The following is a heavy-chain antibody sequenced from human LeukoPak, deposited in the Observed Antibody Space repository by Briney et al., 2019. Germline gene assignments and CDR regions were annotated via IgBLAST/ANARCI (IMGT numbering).Heavy chain of an antibody. Sequence: PGRSLRLSCAPSGFTLRSYTIRAGRQAPGKGLEWVSAICGSGGSTYSADSVQGPFTISRDDAKNTLYLQMNSLRAEDTAVYYCAKDLTLIAVAGIGSGFNYWGQGTLVTVSS. CDR3: AKDLTLIAVAGIGSGFNY. J-gene: IGHJ4*02. CDR2: ICGSGGST. V-gene: IGHV3-23*01. D-gene: IGHD6-19*01. CDR1: GFTLRSYT.